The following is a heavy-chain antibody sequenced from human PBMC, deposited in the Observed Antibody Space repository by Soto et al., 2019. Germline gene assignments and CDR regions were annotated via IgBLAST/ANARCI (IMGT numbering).Heavy chain of an antibody. CDR2: LYNHGKT. Sequence: EVQLVESGGCLTQPGGSLRLSCVVSGFIVSSSHMIWVRQAPGKGLEGVSILYNHGKTNYVDSVKGRFTITRDNSKNTVYLKMNSMRVEYTAVYYCARLNEAERHWDQGALVTVAS. J-gene: IGHJ4*02. CDR1: GFIVSSSH. CDR3: ARLNEAERH. V-gene: IGHV3-53*01. D-gene: IGHD1-1*01.